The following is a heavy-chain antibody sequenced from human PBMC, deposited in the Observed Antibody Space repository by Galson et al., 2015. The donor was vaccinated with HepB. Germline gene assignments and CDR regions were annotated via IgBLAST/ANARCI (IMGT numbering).Heavy chain of an antibody. V-gene: IGHV3-30*04. D-gene: IGHD3-22*01. CDR2: ISYGGSNK. J-gene: IGHJ6*02. Sequence: SLRLSCAASGFTFSSYAMHWVRQAPGKGLEWVAVISYGGSNKYYADSVKGRFTISRDNAKNSLYLQMNSLRAEDTAVYYCARGLYDSSGYYLDYYGMDVWGQGTTVTVSS. CDR1: GFTFSSYA. CDR3: ARGLYDSSGYYLDYYGMDV.